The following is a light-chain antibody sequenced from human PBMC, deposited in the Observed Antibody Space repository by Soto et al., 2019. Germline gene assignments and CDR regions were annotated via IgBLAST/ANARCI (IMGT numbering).Light chain of an antibody. J-gene: IGKJ1*01. Sequence: EVVLTQSPGTLSLSPGEIATLSFRASQSVSSSYLAWYQQKPGQAPRLLIYGASSRATGIPDRFSGSGSGTDFTLTISRLEPEDFAVYYCQQYASSWWTFGQGTKVDIK. CDR3: QQYASSWWT. CDR1: QSVSSSY. CDR2: GAS. V-gene: IGKV3-20*01.